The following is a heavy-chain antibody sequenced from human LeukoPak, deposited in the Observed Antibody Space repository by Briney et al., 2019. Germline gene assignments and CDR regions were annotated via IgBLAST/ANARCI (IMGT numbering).Heavy chain of an antibody. CDR3: ATGVFCATTTCPGYQHYYYFMDV. CDR1: GFTLADLS. V-gene: IGHV1-24*01. Sequence: GASVKVSCKVSGFTLADLSMHWVRQAPGKGLEWVGGFDRKNGDTIYAQRFRGRVTLTEDTSTGTAYMDLSSLSADDTAMYYCATGVFCATTTCPGYQHYYYFMDVWGKGTTVTVSS. J-gene: IGHJ6*03. D-gene: IGHD2-2*01. CDR2: FDRKNGDT.